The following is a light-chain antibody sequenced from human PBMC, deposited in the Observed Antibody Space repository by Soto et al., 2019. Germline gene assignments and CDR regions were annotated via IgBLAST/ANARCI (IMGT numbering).Light chain of an antibody. J-gene: IGLJ1*01. V-gene: IGLV2-14*01. CDR1: SSDVGAYNY. CDR3: TSYTSTSTYV. Sequence: QSALTQPASVSGSPGQSITISCTGTSSDVGAYNYVSWYQHHPGKAPRLAIYDVTNRPSGISDRFSGSKSGNTASLTISGLLAEDEADYYCTSYTSTSTYVFGTGTKLTVL. CDR2: DVT.